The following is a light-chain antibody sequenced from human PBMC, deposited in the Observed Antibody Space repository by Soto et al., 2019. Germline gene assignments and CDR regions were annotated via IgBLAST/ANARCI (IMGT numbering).Light chain of an antibody. Sequence: DIVMTQSPDSLAECLSERATINCKSSQSVLYTSNNKKYLAWYQQKPGQPPKLLIYWASTRESGVPDRFSGSGSGTDFTLTISSLQAEDVAVYYCQQYYSTPRTFGQGTKVEIK. V-gene: IGKV4-1*01. J-gene: IGKJ1*01. CDR3: QQYYSTPRT. CDR1: QSVLYTSNNKKY. CDR2: WAS.